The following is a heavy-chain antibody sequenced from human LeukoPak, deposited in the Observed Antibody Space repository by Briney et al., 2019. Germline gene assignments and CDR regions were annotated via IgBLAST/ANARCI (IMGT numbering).Heavy chain of an antibody. CDR1: GGTFSSYA. CDR3: ARAHIAPKTAVAFDI. V-gene: IGHV1-69*05. CDR2: IIPIFGTA. J-gene: IGHJ3*02. D-gene: IGHD6-13*01. Sequence: SVKVSCKASGGTFSSYAISWVRQAPGQGLEWMGGIIPIFGTANYAQKFQGRVTITTDESTSTAYMELSSLRPEDTAVYYCARAHIAPKTAVAFDIWGQGTMVTVSS.